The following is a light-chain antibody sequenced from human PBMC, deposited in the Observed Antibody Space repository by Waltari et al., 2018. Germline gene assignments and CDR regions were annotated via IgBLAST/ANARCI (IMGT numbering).Light chain of an antibody. CDR3: SSYAGTTSV. CDR1: SSDIGGTFY. CDR2: DVT. Sequence: QSALTQPASVSGSPGQSITLPCTGTSSDIGGTFYVSWYRQYPGYAPTLIIFDVTNRPPGVSDRFSGSKSGNTASLTISGLQADDEADYYCSSYAGTTSVFGGGTKVTVL. V-gene: IGLV2-14*03. J-gene: IGLJ2*01.